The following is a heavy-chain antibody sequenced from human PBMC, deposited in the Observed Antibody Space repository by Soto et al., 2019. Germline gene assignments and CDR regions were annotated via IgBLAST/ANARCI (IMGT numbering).Heavy chain of an antibody. CDR3: AKDRRVREVVPHFDY. V-gene: IGHV3-23*01. J-gene: IGHJ4*02. CDR1: EFTFSSYD. Sequence: EVQLLESGGGLVQPGGSLRLSCAGSEFTFSSYDMSWVRQAPGKGREWVSAISGDGSKTYYADSVTGRFTISRDNSKNTLYLQMNSLRVEDTAVYYCAKDRRVREVVPHFDYWGQGTLVTVSS. CDR2: ISGDGSKT. D-gene: IGHD3-10*01.